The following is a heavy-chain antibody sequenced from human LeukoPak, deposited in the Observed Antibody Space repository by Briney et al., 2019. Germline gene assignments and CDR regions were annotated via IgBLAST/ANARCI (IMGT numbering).Heavy chain of an antibody. CDR1: GYTFTGYY. D-gene: IGHD2-8*01. CDR2: INPNSGGT. J-gene: IGHJ4*02. Sequence: ASVKVSCKASGYTFTGYYIHWVRQAPGQGLEWMGWINPNSGGTNYAQKFQGRVTMTRDTSISTAYMELSRLRSDDTAVYYCARDFCTNGVCYEFDYWGQGTLVTVSS. CDR3: ARDFCTNGVCYEFDY. V-gene: IGHV1-2*02.